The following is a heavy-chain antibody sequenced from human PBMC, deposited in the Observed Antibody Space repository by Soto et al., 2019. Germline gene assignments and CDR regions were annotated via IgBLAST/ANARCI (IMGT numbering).Heavy chain of an antibody. V-gene: IGHV3-7*01. J-gene: IGHJ5*02. CDR2: IKQDGSEK. Sequence: PGGSLRLSCAASGFTFSSYWMSWVRQAPGKGLEWVANIKQDGSEKYYVDSVKGRFTISRDNAKNSLYLQMNSLRAEDTAVYYCARATSLPAYRSNWFDPWGQGTLVTVSS. D-gene: IGHD1-26*01. CDR1: GFTFSSYW. CDR3: ARATSLPAYRSNWFDP.